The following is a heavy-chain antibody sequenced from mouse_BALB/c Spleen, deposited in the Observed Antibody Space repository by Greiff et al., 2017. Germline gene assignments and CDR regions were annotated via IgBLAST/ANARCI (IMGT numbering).Heavy chain of an antibody. CDR2: ISTYYGDA. CDR3: ARGGLVDGY. CDR1: GYTFTDYA. D-gene: IGHD1-1*01. J-gene: IGHJ2*01. Sequence: VQLKQSGAELVRPGVSVKISCKGSGYTFTDYAMHWVKQSHAKSLEWIGVISTYYGDASYNQKFKGKATMTVDKSSSTAYMELARLTSEDSAIYYCARGGLVDGYWGQGTTLTVSS. V-gene: IGHV1S137*01.